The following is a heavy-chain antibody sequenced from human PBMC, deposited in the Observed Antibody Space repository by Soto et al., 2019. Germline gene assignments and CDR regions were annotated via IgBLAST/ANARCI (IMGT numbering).Heavy chain of an antibody. CDR3: ARLDDDSSGYYPNDAFDI. V-gene: IGHV5-51*01. Sequence: GESLKISCKGSGYSFTSYWIGWVRQMPGKGLEWMGIIYPGDSDTRYSPSFQGQVTISSDKSISTAYLQWSSLKASDTAMYYCARLDDDSSGYYPNDAFDIWGQGTMVTVSS. J-gene: IGHJ3*02. CDR1: GYSFTSYW. CDR2: IYPGDSDT. D-gene: IGHD3-22*01.